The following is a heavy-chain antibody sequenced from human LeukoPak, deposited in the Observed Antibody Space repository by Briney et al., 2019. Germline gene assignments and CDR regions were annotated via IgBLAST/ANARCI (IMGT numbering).Heavy chain of an antibody. V-gene: IGHV4-4*02. CDR3: ARGDYYAGGGRNWFDP. CDR1: RGSISSNNW. Sequence: SGTLSLTCAVSRGSISSNNWWSWVRQPPGKRLEWIAEIYHSGSTNYNPSLKSRVTKSVDKSKNQFSLKLSSVTAADTAVFYCARGDYYAGGGRNWFDPWSQGTLVTVSS. D-gene: IGHD3-16*01. CDR2: IYHSGST. J-gene: IGHJ5*02.